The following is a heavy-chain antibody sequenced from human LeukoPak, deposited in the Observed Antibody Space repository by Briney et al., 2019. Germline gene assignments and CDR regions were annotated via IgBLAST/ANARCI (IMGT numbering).Heavy chain of an antibody. J-gene: IGHJ6*03. V-gene: IGHV1-2*02. CDR3: ARDAYYYDSSGYYNYYYYMDV. CDR2: INPNNGGT. D-gene: IGHD3-22*01. Sequence: ASVKVSCKASGYTFTGYYMSWVRQAPGQGLEWMGWINPNNGGTNYAQKFQGRVTMTRDTSISTAYMELSRLRSDDTAVYYCARDAYYYDSSGYYNYYYYMDVWGKGTTVTISS. CDR1: GYTFTGYY.